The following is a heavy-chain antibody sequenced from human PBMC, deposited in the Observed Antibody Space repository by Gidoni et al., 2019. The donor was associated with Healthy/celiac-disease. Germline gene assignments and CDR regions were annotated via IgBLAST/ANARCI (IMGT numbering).Heavy chain of an antibody. CDR3: ARIPGIAAATYYYYGMDV. Sequence: EVQLVQPGAEVKKPGESLKISCKGSGYSFTSYWIGWVRQMPGKGLERMGIIYPGDSDTRYSPSFQGQVTISADKSISTAYLQWSSLKASDTAMYYCARIPGIAAATYYYYGMDVWGQGTTVTVSS. CDR2: IYPGDSDT. CDR1: GYSFTSYW. V-gene: IGHV5-51*01. D-gene: IGHD6-13*01. J-gene: IGHJ6*02.